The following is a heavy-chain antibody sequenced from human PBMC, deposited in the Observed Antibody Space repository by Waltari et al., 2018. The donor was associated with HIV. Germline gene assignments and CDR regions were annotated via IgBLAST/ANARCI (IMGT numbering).Heavy chain of an antibody. J-gene: IGHJ4*02. D-gene: IGHD3-3*01. CDR3: ARDKPNYDFWSGYPPRQIFDY. CDR1: GGSISSSSYY. CDR2: IYYSGST. V-gene: IGHV4-39*07. Sequence: QLQLQESGPGLVKPSETLSLTCTVSGGSISSSSYYWGWIRQPPGKGLEWIGSIYYSGSTYSNPSLKGRVTISVDTSKNQFSLKLSSVTAADTAVYYCARDKPNYDFWSGYPPRQIFDYWGQGTLVTVSS.